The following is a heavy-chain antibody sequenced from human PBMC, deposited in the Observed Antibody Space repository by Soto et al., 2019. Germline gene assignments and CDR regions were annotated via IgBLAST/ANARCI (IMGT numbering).Heavy chain of an antibody. V-gene: IGHV1-69*04. Sequence: GASVKVSCKASGGTFSSYTISWVRQAPGQGLEWMGRIIPILGIANYAQKFQGRVTITADKSTSTAYMELSSLRSEDTAVYYCAREGVTYYDILTGYYFDYWGQGTLVTVPQ. CDR1: GGTFSSYT. D-gene: IGHD3-9*01. CDR2: IIPILGIA. J-gene: IGHJ4*02. CDR3: AREGVTYYDILTGYYFDY.